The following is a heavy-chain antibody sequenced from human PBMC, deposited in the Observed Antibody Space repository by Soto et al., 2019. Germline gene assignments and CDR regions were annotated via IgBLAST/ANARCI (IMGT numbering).Heavy chain of an antibody. J-gene: IGHJ4*02. CDR3: APEGGYPGSNFYGAY. Sequence: EVQLVESGGGLVEPGGSIRLSCVASGFTFTKAYMTWVGQAPGKGLEWVGRIKGSHAGGTTDYATSVKGRFTISRDDSKNTLYLPINSLKTEDTSVYYCAPEGGYPGSNFYGAYWGQGTLVTVSS. CDR2: IKGSHAGGTT. CDR1: GFTFTKAY. V-gene: IGHV3-15*01. D-gene: IGHD1-26*01.